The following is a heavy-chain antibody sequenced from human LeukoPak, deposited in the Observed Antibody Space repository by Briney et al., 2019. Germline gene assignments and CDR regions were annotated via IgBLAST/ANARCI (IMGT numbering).Heavy chain of an antibody. CDR1: GFTFSSYW. J-gene: IGHJ4*02. Sequence: TGGSLRLSCAASGFTFSSYWMSWVRQAPGKGLEWVANIKQDGSEKYYVDSVKGRFTISRDNAKNSLYLQMNSLRAEDTAVYYCARGLFGVPKYYFDYWGQGTLVTVSS. CDR3: ARGLFGVPKYYFDY. CDR2: IKQDGSEK. V-gene: IGHV3-7*01. D-gene: IGHD3-3*01.